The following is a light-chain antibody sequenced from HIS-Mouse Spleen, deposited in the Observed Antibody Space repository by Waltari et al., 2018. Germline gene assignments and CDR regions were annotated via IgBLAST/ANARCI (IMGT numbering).Light chain of an antibody. CDR1: SPNIGSNH. J-gene: IGLJ1*01. CDR2: SNN. CDR3: AAWDDSLNGYV. Sequence: QSVLTQPPSASGTPGQRVTISCSGSSPNIGSNHVHWYQQLPGTAPKLLIYSNNQRPSGVPDRFSGSKSGTSASLAISGLQSEDEADYYCAAWDDSLNGYVFGTGTKVTVL. V-gene: IGLV1-44*01.